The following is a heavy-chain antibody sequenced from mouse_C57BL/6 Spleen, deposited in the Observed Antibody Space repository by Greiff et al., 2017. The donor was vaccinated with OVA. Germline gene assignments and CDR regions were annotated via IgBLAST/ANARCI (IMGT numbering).Heavy chain of an antibody. D-gene: IGHD1-1*01. CDR1: GYSFTGYY. V-gene: IGHV1-42*01. Sequence: EVQLQQSGPELVKPGASVKISCKASGYSFTGYYMNWVKQSPEKSLEWIGEINPSTGGTTYNQKFKAKATLTVDKSSSTAYMQLKSLTSEDSAVYYCARRYYGSSPRWYFDVWGTGTTVTVSS. J-gene: IGHJ1*03. CDR2: INPSTGGT. CDR3: ARRYYGSSPRWYFDV.